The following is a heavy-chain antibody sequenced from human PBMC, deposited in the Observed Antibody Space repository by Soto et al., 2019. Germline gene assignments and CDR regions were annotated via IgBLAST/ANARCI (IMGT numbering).Heavy chain of an antibody. CDR1: GFSLSTNGVG. CDR2: IYWDDDK. J-gene: IGHJ5*02. V-gene: IGHV2-5*02. Sequence: QITLKESGPTLVEPTQTLTLTCAFSGFSLSTNGVGVGWIRQPPGKALEWLAFIYWDDDKRYSPSLRTRLTIIKDTSINQVVLIMTNMDPVDTGTYCCAYRQDYRSSWDSGWFDPWGQGTLVTVSS. CDR3: AYRQDYRSSWDSGWFDP. D-gene: IGHD6-13*01.